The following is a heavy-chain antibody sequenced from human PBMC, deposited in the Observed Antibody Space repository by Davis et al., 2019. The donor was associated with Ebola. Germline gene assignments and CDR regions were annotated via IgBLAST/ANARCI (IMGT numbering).Heavy chain of an antibody. D-gene: IGHD2-15*01. V-gene: IGHV1-8*01. CDR1: GYSFTTYE. CDR2: MRPNSGQT. J-gene: IGHJ5*02. Sequence: ASVKVSCKASGYSFTTYEINWLRQATGQGLEWMGWMRPNSGQTAYAQKFQGRVTMTRDTSINTAYMELTSLKSEDTAVYYCARGGYCGGGGCYGWFDPWGQGTLVTVSS. CDR3: ARGGYCGGGGCYGWFDP.